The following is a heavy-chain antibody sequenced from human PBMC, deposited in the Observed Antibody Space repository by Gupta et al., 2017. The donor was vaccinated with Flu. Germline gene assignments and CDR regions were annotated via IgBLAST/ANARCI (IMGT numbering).Heavy chain of an antibody. D-gene: IGHD3-10*01. J-gene: IGHJ6*01. Sequence: QVIQSGAGVRKRGASVRVSCKASGYAFATYDLNWVRQTPGQGLEWMGWISINSGTTEYAQNFQGRVTMTRDTSTSTSHMELTSLTSEDTAVYYCAREEGDILTGSYNVAYYGLDVWGQGTTVIVSS. V-gene: IGHV1-8*01. CDR3: AREEGDILTGSYNVAYYGLDV. CDR2: ISINSGTT. CDR1: GYAFATYD.